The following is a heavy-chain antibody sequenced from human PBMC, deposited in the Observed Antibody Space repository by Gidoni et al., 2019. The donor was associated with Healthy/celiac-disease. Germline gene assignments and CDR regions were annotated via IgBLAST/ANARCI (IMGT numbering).Heavy chain of an antibody. D-gene: IGHD3-22*01. J-gene: IGHJ4*02. CDR1: GFTFSSYA. Sequence: EVQLLESGGGLVQPGGSLRLSCAASGFTFSSYAMSWVRQAPGKGLEWVSAISGSGGSTYYADSVKGRFTISRDNSKNTLYLQMNSLRAEDTAVYYCAKDFRGDSSGYYVSPYYFDYWGQGTLVTVSS. CDR3: AKDFRGDSSGYYVSPYYFDY. V-gene: IGHV3-23*01. CDR2: ISGSGGST.